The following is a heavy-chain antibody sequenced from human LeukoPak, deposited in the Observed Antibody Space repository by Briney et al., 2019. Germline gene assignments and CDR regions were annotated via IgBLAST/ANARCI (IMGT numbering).Heavy chain of an antibody. Sequence: SGTLSLTCAVSGGSISSSNWWSWVRQPPGKGLEWIGEIYHSGSTNYNPSLKSRVTISVDKSKNQFSLKLSSVTAADTAVYYCARANTRNTYGYDSSGYYSKRKYFDYWGQGTLVTVSS. J-gene: IGHJ4*02. D-gene: IGHD3-22*01. CDR3: ARANTRNTYGYDSSGYYSKRKYFDY. CDR2: IYHSGST. V-gene: IGHV4-4*02. CDR1: GGSISSSNW.